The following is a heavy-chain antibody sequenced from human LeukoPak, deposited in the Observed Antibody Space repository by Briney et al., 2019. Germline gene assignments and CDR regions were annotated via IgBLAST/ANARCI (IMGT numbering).Heavy chain of an antibody. V-gene: IGHV4-34*01. CDR3: ARNHYGDLLH. Sequence: TSETLSLTCAVYGGSFSGYYWSWIRQPPGKGLEWIGEINHSGSTNYNPSLKSRVTISVDTSKNQFSLKLSPVTAADTAVYYCARNHYGDLLHWGQGTLVTVSS. CDR2: INHSGST. D-gene: IGHD4-17*01. J-gene: IGHJ4*02. CDR1: GGSFSGYY.